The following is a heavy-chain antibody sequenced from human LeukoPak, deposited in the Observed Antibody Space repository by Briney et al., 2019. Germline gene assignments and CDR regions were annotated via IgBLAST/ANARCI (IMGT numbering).Heavy chain of an antibody. J-gene: IGHJ3*02. D-gene: IGHD5-18*01. CDR3: ARHAYSYGYSSAFDI. V-gene: IGHV4-59*08. Sequence: PSETLSLTCTVSGGSISSYYWSWIRQPPGKGLEWIGYIYYSGSTNYNPSLKSRVTISVDTSKNQFSLKLSSVTAADTAVYYCARHAYSYGYSSAFDIWGQGTMVTVSS. CDR1: GGSISSYY. CDR2: IYYSGST.